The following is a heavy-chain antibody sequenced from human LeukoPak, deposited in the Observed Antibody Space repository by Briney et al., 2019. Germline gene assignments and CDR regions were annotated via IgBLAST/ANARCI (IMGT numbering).Heavy chain of an antibody. CDR2: INHSGST. CDR1: GGSFSGYY. V-gene: IGHV4-34*01. CDR3: ARAAPYSSRLTRKFDP. Sequence: SETLSLTCAVYGGSFSGYYWSWIRQPPGKGLEGIGEINHSGSTNYNPSLKRRVTISVDTSKNQCSLKLSSVTAADTAVYYCARAAPYSSRLTRKFDPWGQGTLVTVSS. D-gene: IGHD6-13*01. J-gene: IGHJ5*02.